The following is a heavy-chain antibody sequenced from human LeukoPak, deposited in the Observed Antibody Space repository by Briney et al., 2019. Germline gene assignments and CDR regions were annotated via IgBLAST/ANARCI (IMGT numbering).Heavy chain of an antibody. D-gene: IGHD3-22*01. CDR1: GGSFSGYY. CDR3: ARGRGMVITPYYFDY. J-gene: IGHJ4*02. V-gene: IGHV4-34*01. Sequence: PSETLSLTCAVYGGSFSGYYWSWIRQPPGKGLEWIGEINHSGSTNYSPSLKSRVTISVDTSKNQFSLKLSSVTAADTAVYYCARGRGMVITPYYFDYWGQGTLVTVSS. CDR2: INHSGST.